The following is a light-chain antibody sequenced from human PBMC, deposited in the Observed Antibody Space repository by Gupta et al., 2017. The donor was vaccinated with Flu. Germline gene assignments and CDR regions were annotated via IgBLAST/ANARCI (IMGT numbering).Light chain of an antibody. V-gene: IGKV1-39*01. Sequence: PSSLSASVGDRVTITCRASQSSGSYLNWYQQKPGKAPKLLIYAASSLQSGVPSRFSGSGSGTDFTLTISSLQPEDFATYYCQQSYSTPWTFGQGTKVEIK. J-gene: IGKJ1*01. CDR2: AAS. CDR1: QSSGSY. CDR3: QQSYSTPWT.